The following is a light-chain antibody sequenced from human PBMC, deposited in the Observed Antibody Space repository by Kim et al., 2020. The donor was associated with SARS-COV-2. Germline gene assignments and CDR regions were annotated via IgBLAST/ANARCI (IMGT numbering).Light chain of an antibody. CDR1: KLGDKY. CDR3: QAWDSSTGGV. Sequence: PGQHASITCFGDKLGDKYACWYQQKPGQPPVLVIYQDSKRPSGLPGRFSGSNSGNTAPLTISGTQAMDEADYYCQAWDSSTGGVFGGGTQLTVL. CDR2: QDS. V-gene: IGLV3-1*01. J-gene: IGLJ2*01.